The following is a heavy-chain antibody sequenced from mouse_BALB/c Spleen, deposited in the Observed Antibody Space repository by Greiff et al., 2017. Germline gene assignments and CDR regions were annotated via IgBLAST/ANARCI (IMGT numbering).Heavy chain of an antibody. D-gene: IGHD1-2*01. CDR3: ARSTTATYYAMDY. Sequence: VQLQQPGAELVKPGTSVKLSCKASGYNFTSYWINWVKLRPGQGLEWIGDIYPGSGSTNYNEKFKSKATLTVDTSSSTAYMQLSSLASEDSALYYCARSTTATYYAMDYWGQGTSVTVSS. CDR2: IYPGSGST. J-gene: IGHJ4*01. V-gene: IGHV1-55*01. CDR1: GYNFTSYW.